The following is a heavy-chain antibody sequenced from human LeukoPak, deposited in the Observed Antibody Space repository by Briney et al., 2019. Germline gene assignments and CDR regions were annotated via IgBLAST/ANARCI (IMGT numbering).Heavy chain of an antibody. CDR2: ISATDSRP. CDR1: GFTFSIYA. D-gene: IGHD5-18*01. CDR3: AKDLSYGFDY. J-gene: IGHJ4*02. V-gene: IGHV3-23*01. Sequence: GGSLRLSCAASGFTFSIYAMSWVRQAPGKGLEWVSAISATDSRPYYADSVKGRFTISRDNSKSTLYLQLNGLRGEDTAIYYCAKDLSYGFDYWGQGTLVTISS.